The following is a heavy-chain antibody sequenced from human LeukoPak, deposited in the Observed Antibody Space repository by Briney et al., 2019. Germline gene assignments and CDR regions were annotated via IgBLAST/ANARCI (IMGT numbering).Heavy chain of an antibody. D-gene: IGHD6-25*01. J-gene: IGHJ6*02. CDR1: GFNFTNYA. V-gene: IGHV3-23*01. Sequence: GGSQRLSCAASGFNFTNYAMNWVRQAPGKGLEWVSSISGSSGSTYYADSVKGRFTISRDNSKNTLYLQMNSLRAEDTAVYYCAKSPSASGYYYYYYAVDVWGQGTTVTVSS. CDR3: AKSPSASGYYYYYYAVDV. CDR2: ISGSSGST.